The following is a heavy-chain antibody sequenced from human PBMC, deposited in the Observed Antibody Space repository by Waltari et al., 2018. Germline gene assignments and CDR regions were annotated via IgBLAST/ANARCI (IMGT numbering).Heavy chain of an antibody. J-gene: IGHJ5*02. Sequence: QVQLQQWGAGLLKPSETLSLTCAVYGGSFSGYYWSWIRQPPGKGLEWIGEINHSGSTNYNPSLKSRVTISVDTAKNQFSLKLSSVTAADTAVYYCARSTAMPKGHWFDPWGQGTLVTVSS. CDR3: ARSTAMPKGHWFDP. CDR2: INHSGST. V-gene: IGHV4-34*01. D-gene: IGHD5-18*01. CDR1: GGSFSGYY.